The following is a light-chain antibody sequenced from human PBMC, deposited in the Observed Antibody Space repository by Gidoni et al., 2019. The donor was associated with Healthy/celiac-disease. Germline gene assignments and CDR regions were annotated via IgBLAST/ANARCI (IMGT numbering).Light chain of an antibody. J-gene: IGLJ1*01. CDR1: ALPKQY. Sequence: SYELTQPPSLSVSPGQTARITCSGDALPKQYAYWYHQKPGQAPVLVIYKDSERPSGIPERFSGSSAGKTVTLTISGVQAEDEADYYCQAADSSGTYVFGTGTKVTVL. V-gene: IGLV3-25*03. CDR3: QAADSSGTYV. CDR2: KDS.